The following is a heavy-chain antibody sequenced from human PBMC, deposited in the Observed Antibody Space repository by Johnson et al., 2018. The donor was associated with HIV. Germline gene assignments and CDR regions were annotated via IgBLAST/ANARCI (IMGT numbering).Heavy chain of an antibody. Sequence: EVQLVESGGGLVQPGRSLRLSCADSGFTFDDYAMHWVRQAPGKGLEWVSGISWNSGSIGYADSVKGRFTISRDNAKNSLYLQMNSLRAEDTALYYCARFTLGGGYYTDAFDIWGQGTMVTVSS. CDR2: ISWNSGSI. J-gene: IGHJ3*02. CDR1: GFTFDDYA. V-gene: IGHV3-9*01. CDR3: ARFTLGGGYYTDAFDI. D-gene: IGHD3-22*01.